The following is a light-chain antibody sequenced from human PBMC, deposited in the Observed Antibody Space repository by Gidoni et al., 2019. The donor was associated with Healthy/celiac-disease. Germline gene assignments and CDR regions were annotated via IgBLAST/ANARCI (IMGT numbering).Light chain of an antibody. CDR1: QSISSD. CDR2: AAA. V-gene: IGKV1-39*01. CDR3: QQSNGIPLST. Sequence: DIKVTQSPSSLSASVGDRLTITCRASQSISSDLTWYQQKAGKAPKLRIYAAASWQSGVPPRFSGRGSGTDFSHTISRLQPEDVGTYYCQQSNGIPLSTCGPGTRLDIK. J-gene: IGKJ3*01.